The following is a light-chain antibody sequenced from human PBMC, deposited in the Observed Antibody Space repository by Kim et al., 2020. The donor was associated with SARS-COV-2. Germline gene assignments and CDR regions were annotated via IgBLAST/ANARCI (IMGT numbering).Light chain of an antibody. CDR1: DSNIRSNT. J-gene: IGLJ3*02. CDR3: ATWDDSLDVWM. CDR2: SNN. Sequence: GQRFTSSCFGRDSNIRSNTVNWYQQFPGTAPKLLIDSNNRRPSGVPDRVSGSKSGTSASLAISGLQSEDEADYYCATWDDSLDVWMFGGGTKLTVL. V-gene: IGLV1-44*01.